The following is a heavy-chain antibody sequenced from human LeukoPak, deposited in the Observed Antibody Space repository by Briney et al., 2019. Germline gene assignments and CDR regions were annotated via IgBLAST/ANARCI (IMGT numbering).Heavy chain of an antibody. D-gene: IGHD1-26*01. CDR1: GFTVSSNY. Sequence: PGGSLRLSCAASGFTVSSNYMSWVRQAPGKGLEWVSVIYSGGSTYYADSVKGRFTISRDSSKNTLYLQMNSLRAEDTAVYYCARVSGSYFDAFDYWGQGTLVTVSS. V-gene: IGHV3-66*01. J-gene: IGHJ4*02. CDR2: IYSGGST. CDR3: ARVSGSYFDAFDY.